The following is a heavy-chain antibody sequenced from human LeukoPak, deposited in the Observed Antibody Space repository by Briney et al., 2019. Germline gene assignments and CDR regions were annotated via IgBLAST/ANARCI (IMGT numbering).Heavy chain of an antibody. CDR1: GGTFSSYA. D-gene: IGHD2-2*01. CDR3: ARNLVVPAATYYYYYYGMDV. Sequence: SVKVSCKASGGTFSSYAISWVRQAPGQGLEWMGGIIPIFGTANYAQKFPGRVTITADESTSTAYMELSSLRSEDTAVYYCARNLVVPAATYYYYYYGMDVWGKGTTVTVSS. CDR2: IIPIFGTA. J-gene: IGHJ6*04. V-gene: IGHV1-69*01.